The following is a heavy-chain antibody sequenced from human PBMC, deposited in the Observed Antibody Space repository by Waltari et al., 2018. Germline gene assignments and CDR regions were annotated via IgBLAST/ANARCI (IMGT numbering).Heavy chain of an antibody. CDR1: GGSISSSNYF. D-gene: IGHD2-15*01. V-gene: IGHV4-39*07. CDR2: ISYSGST. CDR3: ARGYCSGGSCYYNWFDP. Sequence: QLQLQESGPGLVKPSETLSLTCTVSGGSISSSNYFWGWVRQPPVKGLEWIGSISYSGSTYYNPSLTSRVTISVDTSKNQFSLKLSSVTAADTAFYYCARGYCSGGSCYYNWFDPWGQGTLVTVSS. J-gene: IGHJ5*02.